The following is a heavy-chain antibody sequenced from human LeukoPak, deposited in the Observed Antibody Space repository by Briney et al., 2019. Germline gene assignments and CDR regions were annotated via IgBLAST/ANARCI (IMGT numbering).Heavy chain of an antibody. Sequence: SVKVSCKASGGTFSNYAINWVRQAPGQGLEWMGGIIPIFGTTNHAQKFQGRVRITADKSTSTACMELSSLRSEDTAVYYCARGLYSGSYHYYYYYYMDVWGKGTTVTVSS. D-gene: IGHD1-26*01. CDR3: ARGLYSGSYHYYYYYYMDV. J-gene: IGHJ6*03. CDR1: GGTFSNYA. V-gene: IGHV1-69*06. CDR2: IIPIFGTT.